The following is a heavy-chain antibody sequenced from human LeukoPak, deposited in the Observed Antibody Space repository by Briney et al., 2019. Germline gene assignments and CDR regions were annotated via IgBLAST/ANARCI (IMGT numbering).Heavy chain of an antibody. Sequence: GGSLRLSCAASGFTSSLYGMNWVRQAPGKGLEWVSYISEDTSIIHYADSVKGRFTISRDNAKNSLYLQMSSLRVVGTAVYYCATTGVRRDNWFDPWGQGTLVTVSS. D-gene: IGHD3-10*01. CDR2: ISEDTSII. CDR1: GFTSSLYG. V-gene: IGHV3-48*01. CDR3: ATTGVRRDNWFDP. J-gene: IGHJ5*02.